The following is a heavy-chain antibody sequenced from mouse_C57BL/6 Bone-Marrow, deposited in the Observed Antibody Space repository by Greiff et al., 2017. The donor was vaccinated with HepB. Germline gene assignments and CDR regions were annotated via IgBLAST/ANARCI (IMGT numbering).Heavy chain of an antibody. CDR1: GFTFSDYG. CDR3: ARDLNWESYAY. Sequence: EVKLMESGGGLVKPGGSLKLSCAASGFTFSDYGMPWVRQAPEKGLEWVAYISSGSSTIYYADTVKGRFTISSDNAKNTLFLQMTSLRSEDTALYYCARDLNWESYAYWGQGTLVTVAA. CDR2: ISSGSSTI. J-gene: IGHJ3*01. D-gene: IGHD4-1*01. V-gene: IGHV5-17*01.